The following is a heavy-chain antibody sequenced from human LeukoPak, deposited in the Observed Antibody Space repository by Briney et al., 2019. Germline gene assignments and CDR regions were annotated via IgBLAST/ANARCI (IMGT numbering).Heavy chain of an antibody. CDR1: GFTFNDYG. Sequence: GGSLRLSCAASGFTFNDYGMHWVRQAPGKGLEWVSGISWNGGGKVYADSVKGRFTISRDNAKNSLYLQMNSLRTEDTALYYCAKDHYGNYDYYYYMDVWGKGTTVTVSS. D-gene: IGHD4-11*01. J-gene: IGHJ6*03. CDR3: AKDHYGNYDYYYYMDV. V-gene: IGHV3-9*01. CDR2: ISWNGGGK.